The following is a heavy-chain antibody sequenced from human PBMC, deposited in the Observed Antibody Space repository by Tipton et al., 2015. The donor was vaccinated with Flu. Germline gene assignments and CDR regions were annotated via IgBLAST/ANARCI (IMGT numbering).Heavy chain of an antibody. J-gene: IGHJ4*02. CDR3: ATKEVSYCSGGSCYSYYFDY. CDR2: IYYSGST. Sequence: TLSLTCTVSGGSISSSSYYWGWIRQPPGKGLEWIGSIYYSGSTYYNPSLKSRVTVSVDTSKNQFSLKLSSVTAADTAVHYCATKEVSYCSGGSCYSYYFDYWGQGTLVTVSS. V-gene: IGHV4-39*01. D-gene: IGHD2-15*01. CDR1: GGSISSSSYY.